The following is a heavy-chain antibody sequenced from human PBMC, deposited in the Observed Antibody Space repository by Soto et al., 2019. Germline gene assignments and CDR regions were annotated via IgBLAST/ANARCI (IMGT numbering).Heavy chain of an antibody. V-gene: IGHV6-1*01. Sequence: SQTLSLTCAISGDSVSINSAAWNWIRQSPSRGLEWLGRTYYRSKWYNDYAVSVKSRITINPDTSKNQFSLQLNSVTPEDTAVYYCARDLSSSSTHYYYYGMDVWGQGTTVTVSS. D-gene: IGHD6-6*01. J-gene: IGHJ6*02. CDR1: GDSVSINSAA. CDR2: TYYRSKWYN. CDR3: ARDLSSSSTHYYYYGMDV.